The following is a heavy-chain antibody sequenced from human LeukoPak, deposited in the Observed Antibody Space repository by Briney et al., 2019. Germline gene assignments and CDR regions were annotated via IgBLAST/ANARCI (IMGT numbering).Heavy chain of an antibody. CDR1: GASVSTSPYY. D-gene: IGHD1-1*01. CDR2: IFNIGPA. CDR3: AASWNDERCFDP. J-gene: IGHJ5*02. Sequence: ASETLSLTCKVSGASVSTSPYYWTWIRQPAGKGLEWIGRIFNIGPANYNPSFKSRVTISRDTSKSDFSLNLNSVTAADTAVYYCAASWNDERCFDPWGQGTLVIVSS. V-gene: IGHV4-61*10.